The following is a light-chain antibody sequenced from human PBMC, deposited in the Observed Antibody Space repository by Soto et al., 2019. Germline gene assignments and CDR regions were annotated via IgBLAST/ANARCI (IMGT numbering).Light chain of an antibody. J-gene: IGKJ2*01. CDR3: QQFNSYP. CDR1: QGISSA. V-gene: IGKV1-13*02. Sequence: AIQLTQSPSSLSASVGDRVTISCRASQGISSALAWYQQKPGKAPKLLIYDASSLESGVPSRFSGSGSGTDFTLTISSLQPEDFATYYCQQFNSYPFGQGTKLEIK. CDR2: DAS.